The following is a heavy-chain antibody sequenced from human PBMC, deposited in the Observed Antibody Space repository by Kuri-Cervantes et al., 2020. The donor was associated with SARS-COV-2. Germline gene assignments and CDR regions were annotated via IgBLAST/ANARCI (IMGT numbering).Heavy chain of an antibody. Sequence: GGSLRLSCKGSGYSFTSYWIGWVRQMPGKGLEWMGIIYPGDSDTRYSPSFQGQVTISADKSISTAYLQWSSLKASDTAMYYCARDSIAARPRVFGGYWGQGTLVTVSS. CDR3: ARDSIAARPRVFGGY. CDR1: GYSFTSYW. D-gene: IGHD6-6*01. CDR2: IYPGDSDT. V-gene: IGHV5-51*01. J-gene: IGHJ4*02.